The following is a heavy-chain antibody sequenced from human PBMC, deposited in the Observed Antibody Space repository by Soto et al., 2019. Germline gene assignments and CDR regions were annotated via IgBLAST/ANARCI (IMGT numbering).Heavy chain of an antibody. CDR3: ARDFYGGFSYGPGDN. V-gene: IGHV3-7*01. CDR1: GSTFWGDW. J-gene: IGHJ4*02. CDR2: IKQDGSAK. Sequence: SLRLSCVASGSTFWGDWMSWVRQAPGKGLEWVANIKQDGSAKQYLDSVRGRFTISRDNSKNSVYLQMNSLRAEDTALYYCARDFYGGFSYGPGDNWGQGTLVTVSS. D-gene: IGHD2-15*01.